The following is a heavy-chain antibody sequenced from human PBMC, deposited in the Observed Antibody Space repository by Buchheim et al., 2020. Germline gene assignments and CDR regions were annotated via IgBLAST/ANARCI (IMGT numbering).Heavy chain of an antibody. V-gene: IGHV3-7*01. CDR3: ARVATSPNSPSESPPGIAVAGKGAFDY. CDR1: GFTFSSYW. Sequence: EVQLVESGGGLVQPGGSLRLSCAASGFTFSSYWMSWVRQAPGKGLEWVANIKQDGSEKYYVDSVKGRFTISRDNAKNSLYLQMNSLRAEDTAVYYCARVATSPNSPSESPPGIAVAGKGAFDYWGQGTL. CDR2: IKQDGSEK. D-gene: IGHD6-19*01. J-gene: IGHJ4*02.